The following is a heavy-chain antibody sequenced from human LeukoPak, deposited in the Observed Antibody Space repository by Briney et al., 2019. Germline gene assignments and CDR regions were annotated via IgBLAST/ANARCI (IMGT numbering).Heavy chain of an antibody. V-gene: IGHV4-39*02. CDR2: VYYTGST. D-gene: IGHD3-10*01. CDR3: ARVWYGSSTLGWFDP. CDR1: GGSITSTSYY. J-gene: IGHJ5*02. Sequence: PSETLSLTCSVSGGSITSTSYYWGWISQPPGEGREWLGSVYYTGSTYYNPSLRSRVTISVATSKNQFSLRLSSVTAADTAVFYCARVWYGSSTLGWFDPWGQGTLVTVSS.